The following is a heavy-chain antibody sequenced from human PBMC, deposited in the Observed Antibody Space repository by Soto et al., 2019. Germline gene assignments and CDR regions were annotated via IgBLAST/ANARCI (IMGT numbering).Heavy chain of an antibody. J-gene: IGHJ2*01. V-gene: IGHV3-9*01. CDR2: ISWNSGNI. CDR1: GFTFDDYA. Sequence: EVQLVESGGGLVQPGRSLRISCAASGFTFDDYAMNWVRQAPGKGLEWVSSISWNSGNIVYADSVKGRFTISRDNAKNSLYLQMSSLRAEDTAFYYCAKGHTTSVFSYFDLWGRGVLLTVSS. D-gene: IGHD1-1*01. CDR3: AKGHTTSVFSYFDL.